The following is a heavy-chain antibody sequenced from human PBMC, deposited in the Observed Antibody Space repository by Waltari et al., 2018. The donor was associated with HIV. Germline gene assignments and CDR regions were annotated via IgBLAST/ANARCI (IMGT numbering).Heavy chain of an antibody. D-gene: IGHD5-12*01. Sequence: QVQLQESGPGLVKPSETLSLTCTVSGGSISSYYWSWIRQPPGKGLEWIGYIYYSGSTNYNPSLKSRVTISVDTSKNQFSLKLSSVTAADTAVYYCARGGRWLQFGWYFDLWGRGTLVTVSS. CDR1: GGSISSYY. CDR3: ARGGRWLQFGWYFDL. V-gene: IGHV4-59*01. CDR2: IYYSGST. J-gene: IGHJ2*01.